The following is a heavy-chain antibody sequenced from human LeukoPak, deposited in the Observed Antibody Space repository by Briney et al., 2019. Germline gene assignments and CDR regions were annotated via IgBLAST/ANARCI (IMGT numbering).Heavy chain of an antibody. CDR1: EDTFTYYH. Sequence: RGASVKVSCKASEDTFTYYHIHWVRQAPGQGVEWMGAVYATGGTTINTQNFQGRVTMTRDTSTGTVYMELSSLRFEDTAMYYCATEAPRSYYFDYWGQGILVTVSS. J-gene: IGHJ4*02. V-gene: IGHV1-46*01. CDR2: VYATGGTT. CDR3: ATEAPRSYYFDY.